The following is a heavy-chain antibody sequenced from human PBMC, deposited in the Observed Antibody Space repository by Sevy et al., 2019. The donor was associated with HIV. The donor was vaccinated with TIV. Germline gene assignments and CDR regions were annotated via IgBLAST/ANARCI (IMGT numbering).Heavy chain of an antibody. D-gene: IGHD4-17*01. V-gene: IGHV3-7*01. CDR3: ARVMDYGELVYWFDT. CDR1: GFTFSRYW. J-gene: IGHJ5*02. Sequence: GGSLRLSCAASGFTFSRYWMSWVRQAPAKGLQWVANINPAGSDKYYVGSLKGRFTISRDNAQNSLYLLMNNLGAEDTAVYYCARVMDYGELVYWFDTWGQGTLVTVSS. CDR2: INPAGSDK.